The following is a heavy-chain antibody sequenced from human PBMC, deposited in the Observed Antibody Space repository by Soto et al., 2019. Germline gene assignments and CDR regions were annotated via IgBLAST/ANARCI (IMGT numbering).Heavy chain of an antibody. CDR1: GYSFTSYW. D-gene: IGHD6-13*01. Sequence: GESLKISCQGSGYSFTSYWIGWVRQMPGKGLEWMGIIYPGDSDTRYSPSFQGQVTISADKSISTAYLQWRSLKASDTAMYYCARQTAAGQNWFDPWGQGTLVTVSS. CDR2: IYPGDSDT. V-gene: IGHV5-51*01. J-gene: IGHJ5*02. CDR3: ARQTAAGQNWFDP.